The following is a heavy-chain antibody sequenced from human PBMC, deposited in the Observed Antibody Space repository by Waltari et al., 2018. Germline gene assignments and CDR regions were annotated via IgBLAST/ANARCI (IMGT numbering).Heavy chain of an antibody. CDR2: FYHAGDT. Sequence: QVQLQESGPGLVKPSETLSLTCDLSGYSLNSGYYWGWIRQSPGKGLEWIATFYHAGDTFYNPSLKSRVTISMDTSKNQFSLKLNSVTAADTAVYFCSRQVLGYCTSAACRRLESWGQGTLVTVSS. CDR3: SRQVLGYCTSAACRRLES. V-gene: IGHV4-38-2*01. J-gene: IGHJ4*02. D-gene: IGHD2-2*03. CDR1: GYSLNSGYY.